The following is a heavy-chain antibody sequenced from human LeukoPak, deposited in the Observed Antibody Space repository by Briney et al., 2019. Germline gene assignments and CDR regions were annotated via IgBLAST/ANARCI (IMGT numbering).Heavy chain of an antibody. J-gene: IGHJ5*02. V-gene: IGHV4-39*07. CDR2: IYYSGST. CDR1: GGSISSSSYY. Sequence: SETLSLTCTVSGGSISSSSYYWGWIRQPPGKGLEWIGSIYYSGSTYYNPSLKSRVTISVDTSKNQFSLKLSSVTAADTAVYYCARVGITIFGVVPNWFDPWGQGTLVTVSS. D-gene: IGHD3-3*01. CDR3: ARVGITIFGVVPNWFDP.